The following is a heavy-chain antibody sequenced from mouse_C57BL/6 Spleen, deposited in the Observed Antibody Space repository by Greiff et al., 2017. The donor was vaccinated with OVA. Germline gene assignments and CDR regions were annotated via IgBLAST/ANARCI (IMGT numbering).Heavy chain of an antibody. CDR1: GYTFTSYW. J-gene: IGHJ2*01. CDR2: INPSNGGT. Sequence: QVQLQQPGTELVQPGASVKLSCKASGYTFTSYWMHGVKQRPGPGLEWIGNINPSNGGTNYNEKFKSKATLTVDKSSSTADMQLSSRTSEDAAVDYCGTSGILSYYFDDWGQGTTLTVSS. V-gene: IGHV1-53*01. CDR3: GTSGILSYYFDD. D-gene: IGHD1-2*01.